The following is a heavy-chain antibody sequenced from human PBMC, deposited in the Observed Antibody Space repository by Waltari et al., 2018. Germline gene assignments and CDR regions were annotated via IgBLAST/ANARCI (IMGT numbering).Heavy chain of an antibody. CDR3: ARGRVDFAY. Sequence: EVQLVESGGNLVQPGGSLSLSCAAPGLAFGRNGLGWVRQAPGKGLEWVANVKEDGSEKYYVDSVKGRFTISRDNAKNSLYLQMNSLRAEDTAVYFCARGRVDFAYWGQGTLVTVSS. J-gene: IGHJ4*02. V-gene: IGHV3-7*01. CDR1: GLAFGRNG. CDR2: VKEDGSEK.